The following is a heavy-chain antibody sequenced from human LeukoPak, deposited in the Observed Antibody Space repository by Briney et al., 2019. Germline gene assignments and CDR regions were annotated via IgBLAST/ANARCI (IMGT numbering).Heavy chain of an antibody. D-gene: IGHD1-1*01. CDR1: GGSLSSGSSY. J-gene: IGHJ4*02. V-gene: IGHV4-31*03. CDR2: IFYTGST. Sequence: SETLSLTCTVSGGSLSSGSSYWSWIRQHPGKGLEWIGYIFYTGSTYYNPSLNRRINISVVTSKNQFSLQLSSVTAADTAVYYCARVGIISEPTATFYFDYWGQGTLVTVSS. CDR3: ARVGIISEPTATFYFDY.